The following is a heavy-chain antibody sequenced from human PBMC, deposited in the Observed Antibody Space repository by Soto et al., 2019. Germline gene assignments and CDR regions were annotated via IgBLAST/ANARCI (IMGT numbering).Heavy chain of an antibody. CDR2: IIPIFGTS. Sequence: QVQLVQSGAEGKKPGSSVKVSCKASRGTCNNHAINGVRHAPGQWLEWMGGIIPIFGTSNYAQQFQGRVTITADESTRTAYMELSRLRSEDTAVYYGVRGKMREMATILRDKWFDTWGQGTLVTVSA. CDR1: RGTCNNHA. CDR3: VRGKMREMATILRDKWFDT. D-gene: IGHD5-12*01. J-gene: IGHJ5*02. V-gene: IGHV1-69*01.